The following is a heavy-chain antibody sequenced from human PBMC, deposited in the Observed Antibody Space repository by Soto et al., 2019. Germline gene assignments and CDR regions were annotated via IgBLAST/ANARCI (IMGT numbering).Heavy chain of an antibody. V-gene: IGHV3-23*01. Sequence: PGGSLRLSCAASGLTFSSYAMSWVRQAPGKGPEWVSAISGSGANIYYADSVKGRFTISRDNSKNTLYLQMNSLRVEDTAVYYCAKGGSGYYLDYWGQGTLVTVSS. D-gene: IGHD3-3*01. CDR3: AKGGSGYYLDY. J-gene: IGHJ4*02. CDR1: GLTFSSYA. CDR2: ISGSGANI.